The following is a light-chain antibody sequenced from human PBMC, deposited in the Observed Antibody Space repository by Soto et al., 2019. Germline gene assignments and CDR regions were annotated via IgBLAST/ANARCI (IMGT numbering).Light chain of an antibody. Sequence: EIVLTQSPGTLSLSPGERATLSCRASQSVSSTYLAWDQQKPGQAPRLLIYGASSRATGIPDRFSGSGSGTDFTLTISRLEPEDFAVYYCHQYGSSPYTLCQGTKLEI. V-gene: IGKV3-20*01. CDR2: GAS. CDR1: QSVSSTY. CDR3: HQYGSSPYT. J-gene: IGKJ2*01.